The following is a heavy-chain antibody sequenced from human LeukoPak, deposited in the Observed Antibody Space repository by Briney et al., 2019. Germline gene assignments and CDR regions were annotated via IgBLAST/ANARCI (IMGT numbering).Heavy chain of an antibody. D-gene: IGHD3-16*01. J-gene: IGHJ5*01. CDR3: AKIDTFDYDTSGRHWLDS. Sequence: PGGSLRLSCAASGSTFSTDAMHWVRQAPGKGLEWVSFLRFDATSFYYAESVKGRFTISRDNSKNTLYLQMNSLRAEDTAVYYCAKIDTFDYDTSGRHWLDSWGQGTLVTVSS. CDR2: LRFDATSF. V-gene: IGHV3-30*02. CDR1: GSTFSTDA.